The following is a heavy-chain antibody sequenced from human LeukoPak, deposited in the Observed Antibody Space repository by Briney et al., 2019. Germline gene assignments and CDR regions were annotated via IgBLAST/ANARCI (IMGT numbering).Heavy chain of an antibody. CDR1: GGSISSYY. Sequence: SETLSLTCTVSGGSISSYYWSWIRQPPGKGLEWMGYIYYSGSTNYNPSLKSRVTISVDTSKNQFSLKLSSVTAADTAVYYCAREYYDFWSGPDWYFDLWGRGTLVTVSS. CDR3: AREYYDFWSGPDWYFDL. D-gene: IGHD3-3*01. J-gene: IGHJ2*01. CDR2: IYYSGST. V-gene: IGHV4-59*01.